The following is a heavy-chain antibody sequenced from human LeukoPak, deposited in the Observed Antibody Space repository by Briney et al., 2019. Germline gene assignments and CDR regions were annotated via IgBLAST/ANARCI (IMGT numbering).Heavy chain of an antibody. CDR3: ARDVMVRGVIPSFVY. V-gene: IGHV1-2*02. D-gene: IGHD3-10*01. CDR1: GYTFTGYH. J-gene: IGHJ4*02. Sequence: ASVKVSCKASGYTFTGYHMHWVRQAPGQGLEWMGWINPNSGGTNYAQKFQGRVTMTRDTSISTAYMELSRLRSDDTAVNYCARDVMVRGVIPSFVYWGQGTLVTVSS. CDR2: INPNSGGT.